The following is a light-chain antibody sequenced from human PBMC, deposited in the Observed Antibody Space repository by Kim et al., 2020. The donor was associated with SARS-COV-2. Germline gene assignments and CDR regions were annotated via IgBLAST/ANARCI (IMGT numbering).Light chain of an antibody. CDR1: QSVDSSY. CDR2: DAS. V-gene: IGKV3-20*01. CDR3: HQYGSSPST. J-gene: IGKJ1*01. Sequence: SLRERATLSCRASQSVDSSYLAWYQQKPGQAPRLLIYDASTRATGTPDRFSGSGSGTDFTLTISRLESEDFAVYYCHQYGSSPSTFGQGTKVEIK.